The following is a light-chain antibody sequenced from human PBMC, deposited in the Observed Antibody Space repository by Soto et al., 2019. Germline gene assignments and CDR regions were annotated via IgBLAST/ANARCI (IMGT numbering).Light chain of an antibody. J-gene: IGKJ4*01. V-gene: IGKV1-5*01. CDR2: DAS. CDR1: QSISSW. CDR3: QQYGSSALT. Sequence: DIQMTQSPSTLSASVGDRVTITCRASQSISSWLAWYQQKPGKAPKLLIYDASSLESGVPSRFSGSGSGTEFTLTISSLQPDDFATYYCQQYGSSALTFGGGTKVEIK.